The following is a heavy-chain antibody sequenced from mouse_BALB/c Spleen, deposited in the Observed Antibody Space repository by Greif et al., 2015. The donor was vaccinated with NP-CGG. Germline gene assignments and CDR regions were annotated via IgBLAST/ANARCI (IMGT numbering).Heavy chain of an antibody. CDR1: GYAFSSPW. Sequence: QVQLKESGPELVKPGASVKISCKASGYAFSSPWMNWVKQRPGQGLEWIGRIYPGDGDTNYNGKFKGKATLTADKSSSTAYMQLSSLTSVDSAVYFCARRGLQVLDYWGQGTSVTVSS. V-gene: IGHV1-82*01. D-gene: IGHD2-14*01. CDR2: IYPGDGDT. CDR3: ARRGLQVLDY. J-gene: IGHJ4*01.